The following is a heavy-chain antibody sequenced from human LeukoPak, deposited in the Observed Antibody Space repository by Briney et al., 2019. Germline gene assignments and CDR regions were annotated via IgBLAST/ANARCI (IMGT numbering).Heavy chain of an antibody. CDR3: ATTGSGQEPRRYGGLGI. Sequence: ASVQVSCKVYGYTLTELSMHWVRQAPGKGIEWMGVFDPEDGETIYEQKFQGRLTMTEDTSTDTAYMELNSLRSEDTAVYYCATTGSGQEPRRYGGLGIWGQGTMVTVSS. J-gene: IGHJ3*02. V-gene: IGHV1-24*01. D-gene: IGHD4/OR15-4a*01. CDR2: FDPEDGET. CDR1: GYTLTELS.